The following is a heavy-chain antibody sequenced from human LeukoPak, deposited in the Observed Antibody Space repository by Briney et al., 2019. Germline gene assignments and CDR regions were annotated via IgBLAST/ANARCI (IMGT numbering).Heavy chain of an antibody. CDR3: AHDIPGGEGFQH. D-gene: IGHD3-16*01. Sequence: SGPTLVKPTQTLTLTCTFSGFSLSTSGVGVAWIRQPPGKALQWLALVYGNDDKRYSPSPKSRLTITKDTAKNQVVLTMTNMDSVDTATYYCAHDIPGGEGFQHWGQGTLVTVSS. V-gene: IGHV2-5*01. CDR1: GFSLSTSGVG. CDR2: VYGNDDK. J-gene: IGHJ1*01.